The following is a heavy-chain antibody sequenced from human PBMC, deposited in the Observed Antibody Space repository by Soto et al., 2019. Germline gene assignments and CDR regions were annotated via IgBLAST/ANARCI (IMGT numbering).Heavy chain of an antibody. CDR2: INHSGST. V-gene: IGHV4-34*01. D-gene: IGHD3-9*01. CDR3: AIGQRYYDILTGYYIRWFDP. Sequence: PSETLSLTCAVYGGSFSGYYWSWIRQPPGKGLEWIGEINHSGSTNYNPSLKSRVTISVDTSKNQFSLKLSSVTAADTAVYYCAIGQRYYDILTGYYIRWFDPWGQGTLVTVSS. J-gene: IGHJ5*02. CDR1: GGSFSGYY.